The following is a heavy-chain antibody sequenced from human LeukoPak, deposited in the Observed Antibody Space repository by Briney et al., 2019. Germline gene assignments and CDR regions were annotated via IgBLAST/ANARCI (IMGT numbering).Heavy chain of an antibody. CDR1: GFTFSSYA. CDR2: ISGSGGST. CDR3: AKEGQVEILPWFGELFLDY. J-gene: IGHJ4*02. V-gene: IGHV3-23*01. Sequence: GGSLRLSCAASGFTFSSYAMSWVRQAPGKGLEWVSAISGSGGSTYYADSVKGRFTISRDNSKNTLFLQMNSLRAEDTAVYYCAKEGQVEILPWFGELFLDYWGQGTLVTVSS. D-gene: IGHD3-10*01.